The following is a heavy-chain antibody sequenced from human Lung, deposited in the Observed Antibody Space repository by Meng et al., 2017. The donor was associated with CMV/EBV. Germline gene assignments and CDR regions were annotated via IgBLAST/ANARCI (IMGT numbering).Heavy chain of an antibody. CDR2: ISTNTGTP. Sequence: VQLVLSRSELQQPGAPGQVSCNASGYTFSTYTINWVRQAHGRGLEWMGWISTNTGTPTYTQGFTGRFVFSLDTSVSTAYLQISSLKAEDTAVYYCARGGNFDPWGQGTLVTVSS. CDR3: ARGGNFDP. V-gene: IGHV7-4-1*02. CDR1: GYTFSTYT. D-gene: IGHD2/OR15-2a*01. J-gene: IGHJ5*02.